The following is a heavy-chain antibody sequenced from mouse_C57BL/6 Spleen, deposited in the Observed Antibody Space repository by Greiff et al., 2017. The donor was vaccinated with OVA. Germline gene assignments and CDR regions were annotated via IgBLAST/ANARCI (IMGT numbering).Heavy chain of an antibody. Sequence: VQLQQSGPELVKPGASVKISCKASGYAFSSSWMNWVKQRPGKGLEWIGRIYPGDGDTNYNGKFKGKATLTADTSSSTAYMQLSSLTSEDSAVYYCSRRLAEYYAMDYWGQGTSVTVSS. CDR3: SRRLAEYYAMDY. J-gene: IGHJ4*01. V-gene: IGHV1-82*01. CDR1: GYAFSSSW. CDR2: IYPGDGDT. D-gene: IGHD3-2*02.